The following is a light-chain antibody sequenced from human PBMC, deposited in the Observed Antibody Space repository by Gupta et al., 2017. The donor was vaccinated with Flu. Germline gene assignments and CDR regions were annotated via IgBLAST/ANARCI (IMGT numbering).Light chain of an antibody. CDR3: AAWDDSLNVWV. V-gene: IGLV1-44*01. CDR2: SNN. Sequence: HSVLTPPPSASGKPRQRVPISCSRGSSNIGSRPVNWYQQLPGTAPKLLIYSNNQRPSGVPDRFSGSKSGTSASLAISGLQSEDEADYYCAAWDDSLNVWVFGGGTKLTVL. CDR1: SSNIGSRP. J-gene: IGLJ3*02.